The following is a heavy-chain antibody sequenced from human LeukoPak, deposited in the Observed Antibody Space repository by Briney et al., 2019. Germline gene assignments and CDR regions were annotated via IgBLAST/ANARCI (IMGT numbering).Heavy chain of an antibody. CDR1: GFTFSSYA. CDR2: IIGSGGFT. J-gene: IGHJ5*02. Sequence: GGSLRFSCAASGFTFSSYAMNWVRQAPGKGLEWVSTIIGSGGFTYYADSVKGRFTISRDNSKNTLYLQMNSLRAEDTAVYYCARGYCSGGSCYSVFWFDPWGQGTLVTVSS. CDR3: ARGYCSGGSCYSVFWFDP. D-gene: IGHD2-15*01. V-gene: IGHV3-23*01.